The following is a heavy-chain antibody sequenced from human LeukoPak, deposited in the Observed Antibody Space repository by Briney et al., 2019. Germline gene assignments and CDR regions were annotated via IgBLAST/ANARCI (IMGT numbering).Heavy chain of an antibody. CDR1: GFTVSSNY. Sequence: GGSLRLSCAASGFTVSSNYMSWVRQAPGKGLEWVSAISGSGGSTYYADSVKGRFTISRDNSKNTLYLQMNSLRAEDTAVYYCAKVSVSAVFDYWGQGTLVTVSS. J-gene: IGHJ4*02. V-gene: IGHV3-23*01. D-gene: IGHD3-3*02. CDR2: ISGSGGST. CDR3: AKVSVSAVFDY.